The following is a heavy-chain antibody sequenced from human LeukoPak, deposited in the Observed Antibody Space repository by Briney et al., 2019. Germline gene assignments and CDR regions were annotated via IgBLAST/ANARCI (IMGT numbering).Heavy chain of an antibody. CDR3: ASQDSNNAFEI. J-gene: IGHJ3*02. CDR2: LSGDGGTT. Sequence: GGSLRLSCAASDFTFSSHWMYWVRQAPGKGLVWVARLSGDGGTTRHADSVKGRLTISRDNAKSSLFLQMNSLRPEDTAVYYCASQDSNNAFEIWGQGTKVTVSS. CDR1: DFTFSSHW. D-gene: IGHD3-22*01. V-gene: IGHV3-74*01.